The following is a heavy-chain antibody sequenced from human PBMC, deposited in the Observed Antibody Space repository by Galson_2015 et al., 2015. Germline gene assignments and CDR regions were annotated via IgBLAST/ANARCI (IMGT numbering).Heavy chain of an antibody. V-gene: IGHV3-30*18. CDR1: GLTFSSYG. J-gene: IGHJ4*02. CDR2: ISYDGSNK. CDR3: AKDEGHYDFWSGFDY. D-gene: IGHD3-3*01. Sequence: SLRLSCAASGLTFSSYGMHWVRQAPGKGLEWVAVISYDGSNKYYVDSVKGRFTISRDNSKNTLYLQMNSLRAEDTAVYYCAKDEGHYDFWSGFDYWGQGTLVTVSS.